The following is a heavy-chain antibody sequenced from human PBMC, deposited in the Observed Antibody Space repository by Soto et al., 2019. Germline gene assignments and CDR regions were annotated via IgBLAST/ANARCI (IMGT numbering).Heavy chain of an antibody. J-gene: IGHJ5*02. CDR2: IRSKAYGGTT. CDR1: GFTFGDYA. Sequence: GGSLRLSCTASGFTFGDYAMSWFRQAPGKGLEWVGFIRSKAYGGTTEYAASVEGRFTISRDDSKSIAYLQMNSLKTEDTAVYYCTAYDILTGYPNWFDPWGQGTLVTVSS. CDR3: TAYDILTGYPNWFDP. D-gene: IGHD3-9*01. V-gene: IGHV3-49*03.